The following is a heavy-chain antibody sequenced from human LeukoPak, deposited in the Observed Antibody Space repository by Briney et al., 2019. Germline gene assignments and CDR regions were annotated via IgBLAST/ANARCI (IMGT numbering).Heavy chain of an antibody. CDR3: ARVIAGWFDP. CDR1: GGSFSGYY. V-gene: IGHV4-59*01. CDR2: IYYSGST. Sequence: SETLSLTCAVYGGSFSGYYWSWIRQPPGKGLEWIGYIYYSGSTNYNPSLKSRVTISVDTSKNQFSLKLSSVTAADTAVYYCARVIAGWFDPWGQGTLVAVSS. D-gene: IGHD6-13*01. J-gene: IGHJ5*02.